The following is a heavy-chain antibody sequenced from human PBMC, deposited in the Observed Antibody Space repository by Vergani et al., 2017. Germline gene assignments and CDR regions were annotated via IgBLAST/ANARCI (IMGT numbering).Heavy chain of an antibody. V-gene: IGHV3-33*01. D-gene: IGHD6-6*01. J-gene: IGHJ4*02. CDR2: IWYDGSNK. CDR1: GFTFSSYG. Sequence: QVQLVESGGGVVQPGRSLRLSCAVSGFTFSSYGMHWVRQAPGKGLEWVAVIWYDGSNKYYADSVKGRFTISRDNSKNTLYLQMNSLRAEDTAVYYCARDPGVEQLVPNYFDDWDQGTLVTVSS. CDR3: ARDPGVEQLVPNYFDD.